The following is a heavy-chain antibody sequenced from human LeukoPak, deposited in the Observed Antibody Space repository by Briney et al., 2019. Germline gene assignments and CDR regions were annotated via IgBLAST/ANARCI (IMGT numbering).Heavy chain of an antibody. CDR1: GFTFSTHW. Sequence: HPGGSLRLSCEASGFTFSTHWMHWVRQVPGKGLVWVSRIRGDGYDTNYADSVRGRFTISRDNVKNTLYLQMSSLRADDTAVYYCARDLVLGSGSYDYWGQETLVTVSS. CDR3: ARDLVLGSGSYDY. CDR2: IRGDGYDT. V-gene: IGHV3-74*01. D-gene: IGHD3-10*01. J-gene: IGHJ4*02.